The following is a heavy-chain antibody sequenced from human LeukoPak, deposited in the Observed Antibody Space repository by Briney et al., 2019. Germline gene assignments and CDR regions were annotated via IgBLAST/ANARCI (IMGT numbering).Heavy chain of an antibody. CDR3: ARYYSDAFDV. CDR2: ISSTTGRII. D-gene: IGHD3-10*01. Sequence: PGGSLRLSCAASGFTFSDYYMTWIRQAPGKGLEWLSDISSTTGRIIYYADSVKGLFTISRDNTKNSLFLQMVSLRVEDTAVYYCARYYSDAFDVWGQGTVVTVSS. V-gene: IGHV3-11*04. CDR1: GFTFSDYY. J-gene: IGHJ3*01.